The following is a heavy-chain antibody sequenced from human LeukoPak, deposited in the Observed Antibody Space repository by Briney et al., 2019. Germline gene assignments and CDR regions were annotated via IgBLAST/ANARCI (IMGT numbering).Heavy chain of an antibody. V-gene: IGHV4-39*07. J-gene: IGHJ6*03. CDR2: NYFSGST. D-gene: IGHD3-10*01. Sequence: SSGTLSLPCTVSGASISSTNHYWGWMRQPPGQGLEGVGSNYFSGSTYYNPSLKSRVAISVDTSKNQFSLKLSSVTAADTALYYCARGTRGSYYTDVWGKGTTVTVSS. CDR1: GASISSTNHY. CDR3: ARGTRGSYYTDV.